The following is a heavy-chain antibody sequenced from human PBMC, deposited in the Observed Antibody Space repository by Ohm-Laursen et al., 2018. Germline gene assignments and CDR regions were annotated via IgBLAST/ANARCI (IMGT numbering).Heavy chain of an antibody. CDR2: ISGSSGST. Sequence: LSLTCAPSGFTFSSYAMSWVRQAPGKGLEWVSAISGSSGSTHYADSVKGRFTISRDNSKNTLYLQMNSLRAEDTAVYYCAKFVASYGVMSGMDVWGQGTTVTVSS. CDR1: GFTFSSYA. D-gene: IGHD2-21*01. V-gene: IGHV3-23*01. CDR3: AKFVASYGVMSGMDV. J-gene: IGHJ6*02.